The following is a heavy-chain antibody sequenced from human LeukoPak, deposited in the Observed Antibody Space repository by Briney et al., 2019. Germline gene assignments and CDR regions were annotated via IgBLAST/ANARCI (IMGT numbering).Heavy chain of an antibody. D-gene: IGHD6-13*01. V-gene: IGHV3-74*01. CDR1: GFTFSSYW. J-gene: IGHJ6*02. Sequence: PGGSLRLSCAASGFTFSSYWMHWVRQAPGKGLVWVSRINSDGSSTSYADSVKGRFTISRDNAKNTLYLQMNSLRAEDTAVYYCARSYSSSWDYYYGMDVWGQGTTATVSS. CDR3: ARSYSSSWDYYYGMDV. CDR2: INSDGSST.